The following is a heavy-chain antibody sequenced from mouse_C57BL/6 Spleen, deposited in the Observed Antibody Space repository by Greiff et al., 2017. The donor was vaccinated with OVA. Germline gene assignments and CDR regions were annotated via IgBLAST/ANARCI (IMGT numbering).Heavy chain of an antibody. CDR2: IDPSDSYT. CDR1: GYTFTSYW. Sequence: QVQLQQPGAELVRPGTSVKLSCKASGYTFTSYWMHWVKQRPGQGLEWIGVIDPSDSYTNYNQKFKGKATLTVDTSSSTAYMQLSSLTSEDSAVYYCARPYYGSSRAWFAYWGLGTLVTVSA. J-gene: IGHJ3*01. CDR3: ARPYYGSSRAWFAY. V-gene: IGHV1-59*01. D-gene: IGHD1-1*01.